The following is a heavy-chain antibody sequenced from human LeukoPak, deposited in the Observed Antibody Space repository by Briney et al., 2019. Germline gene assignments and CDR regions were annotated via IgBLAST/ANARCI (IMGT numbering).Heavy chain of an antibody. Sequence: PSETLSLTCAVYGGSFSGYYWSWIRQPPGKGLEWIGEINHSGSTNYNPSLKSRVTISVDTSKNQFSLKLSSVTAADTAVYYCAKASDYGDYDIVHYFDYWGQGTLVTVSS. CDR3: AKASDYGDYDIVHYFDY. CDR1: GGSFSGYY. V-gene: IGHV4-34*01. J-gene: IGHJ4*02. D-gene: IGHD4-17*01. CDR2: INHSGST.